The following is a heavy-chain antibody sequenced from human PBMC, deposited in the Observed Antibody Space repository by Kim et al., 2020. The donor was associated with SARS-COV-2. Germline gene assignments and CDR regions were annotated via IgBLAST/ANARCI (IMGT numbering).Heavy chain of an antibody. V-gene: IGHV1-3*01. CDR1: GYTFTSYA. Sequence: ASVKVSCKASGYTFTSYAMHWVRQAPGQRLEWMGWINAGNGNTKYSQKFQGRVTITRDTSASTAYMELSSLRSEDTAVYYCARGRYYDILTGYYADAEYFQHWGQGTLSPSPQ. CDR2: INAGNGNT. J-gene: IGHJ1*01. CDR3: ARGRYYDILTGYYADAEYFQH. D-gene: IGHD3-9*01.